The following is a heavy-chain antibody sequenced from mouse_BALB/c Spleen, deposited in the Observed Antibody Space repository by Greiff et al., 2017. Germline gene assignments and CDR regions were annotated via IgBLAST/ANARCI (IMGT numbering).Heavy chain of an antibody. Sequence: DVKLVESGPGLVKPSQSLSLTCTVTGYSITSDYAWNWIRQFPGNKLEWMGYISYSGSTSYNPSLKSRISITRDTSKNQFFLQLNSVTTEDTATYYCARADYFFAYWGQGTLVTVSA. V-gene: IGHV3-2*02. CDR1: GYSITSDYA. CDR2: ISYSGST. J-gene: IGHJ3*01. D-gene: IGHD1-1*01. CDR3: ARADYFFAY.